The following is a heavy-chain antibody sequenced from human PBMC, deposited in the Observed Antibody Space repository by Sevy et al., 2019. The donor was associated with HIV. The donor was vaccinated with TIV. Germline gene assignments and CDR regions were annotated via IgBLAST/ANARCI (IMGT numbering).Heavy chain of an antibody. CDR1: GGSISSSSYY. CDR2: IYYSGRT. J-gene: IGHJ6*02. D-gene: IGHD6-6*01. CDR3: AREYSSSYSYYYYGMDV. V-gene: IGHV4-39*02. Sequence: SETLSLTCTVSGGSISSSSYYWGWIRQPPGKGLEWIGSIYYSGRTYYNPSLKSRVTISVDTSKNQFSLKLSSVTAADTAVYYCAREYSSSYSYYYYGMDVWGQGTTVTVSS.